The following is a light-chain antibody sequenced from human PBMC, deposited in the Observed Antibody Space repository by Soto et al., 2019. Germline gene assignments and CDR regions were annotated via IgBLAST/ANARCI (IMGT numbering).Light chain of an antibody. CDR2: STS. CDR1: SGSVSTANN. CDR3: ALFMGNGISV. V-gene: IGLV8-61*01. J-gene: IGLJ1*01. Sequence: QAVVTQESSFSVSPGGTVTLTCGLISGSVSTANNPNWYQQTPGQAPRTLISSTSTRSSGVPDRFSGSILGNKAALTITGAQADDESDDYCALFMGNGISVFGTGTKVTVL.